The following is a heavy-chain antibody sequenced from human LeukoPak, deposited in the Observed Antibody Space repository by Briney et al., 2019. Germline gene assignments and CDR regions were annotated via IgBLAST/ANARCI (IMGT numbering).Heavy chain of an antibody. CDR2: ISSSSSTI. J-gene: IGHJ6*02. D-gene: IGHD2-2*01. Sequence: PGGSLRLSCAASGFTFSSYSMNWVRQAPGKGLEWVSYISSSSSTIYYADSVKGRFTISRDNAKNSLYLQMNSLRAEDTAVYYCARDRVVPAAIAPPYYYYYGMDVWGQGTTVTVSS. CDR1: GFTFSSYS. V-gene: IGHV3-48*01. CDR3: ARDRVVPAAIAPPYYYYYGMDV.